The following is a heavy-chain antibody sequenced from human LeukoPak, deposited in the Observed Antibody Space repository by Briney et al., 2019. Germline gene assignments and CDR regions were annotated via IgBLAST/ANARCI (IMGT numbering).Heavy chain of an antibody. CDR2: ISGSGGST. Sequence: GGSLRLSCAASGFTFSSYAMSWVRQAPGKGLEWVSAISGSGGSTYYADSVKGRFTISRDNSKNTLYLQMNSLRAEDTAVYYCAKADCSSTSCPSPSYYYYYGMDVWGQGTTVTASS. J-gene: IGHJ6*02. CDR1: GFTFSSYA. V-gene: IGHV3-23*01. D-gene: IGHD2-2*01. CDR3: AKADCSSTSCPSPSYYYYYGMDV.